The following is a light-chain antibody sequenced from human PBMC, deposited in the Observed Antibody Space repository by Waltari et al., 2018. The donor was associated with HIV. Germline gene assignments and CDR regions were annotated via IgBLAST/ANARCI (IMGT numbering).Light chain of an antibody. CDR3: QHYSSSPYT. V-gene: IGKV3-20*01. J-gene: IGKJ2*01. Sequence: IVFTPSPGTLSLSQGERATLSCRASQRLRSSSLARYQQKPGQAPRLLIYRASSRATGIPDRFSGSGSGTDFTLTISRLEPEDFAVYYCQHYSSSPYTFGQGTKLEIK. CDR2: RAS. CDR1: QRLRSSS.